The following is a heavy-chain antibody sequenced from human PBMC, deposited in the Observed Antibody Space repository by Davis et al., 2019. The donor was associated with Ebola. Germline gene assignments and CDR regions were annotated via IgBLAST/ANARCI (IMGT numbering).Heavy chain of an antibody. CDR2: INPNSGNT. CDR1: GYTFTGYD. CDR3: ARAQFPTTSDH. D-gene: IGHD1-1*01. J-gene: IGHJ4*02. V-gene: IGHV1-8*01. Sequence: ASVKVSCKASGYTFTGYDINWVRQATGQGLEWMGWINPNSGNTGYAQKFQGRVTMTRENSISTAYMELSSLRSEDTAVYYCARAQFPTTSDHWGQGTLVTVSS.